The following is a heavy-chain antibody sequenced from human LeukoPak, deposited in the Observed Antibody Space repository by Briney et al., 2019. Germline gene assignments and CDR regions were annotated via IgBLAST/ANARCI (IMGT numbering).Heavy chain of an antibody. D-gene: IGHD3-10*01. Sequence: ASVKVSCKVSGYTLTELSMHWVRQAPGRGLEWMGGFDPEDGETIYAQKFQGRVTMTEDTSTDTAYMELSSLRSEDTAVYYCATVPYYYGSGSYSWGQGTLATVSS. J-gene: IGHJ4*02. CDR3: ATVPYYYGSGSYS. CDR1: GYTLTELS. V-gene: IGHV1-24*01. CDR2: FDPEDGET.